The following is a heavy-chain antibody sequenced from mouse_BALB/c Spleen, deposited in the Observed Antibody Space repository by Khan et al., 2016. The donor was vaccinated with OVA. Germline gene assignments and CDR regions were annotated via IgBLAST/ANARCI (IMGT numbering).Heavy chain of an antibody. CDR3: TTAYYRYYFDY. CDR2: IYPGNGYT. V-gene: IGHV1S134*01. J-gene: IGHJ2*01. Sequence: EVQLQESGAELGRPGSSVKLFCKTSGSTFTSYGIKWVKQRPGQGLEWIGYIYPGNGYTEYNERFQGKAILTSDTSSSTAYMQLRSLTSVDSAMYFCTTAYYRYYFDYWGQGTILTVSS. CDR1: GSTFTSYG. D-gene: IGHD2-14*01.